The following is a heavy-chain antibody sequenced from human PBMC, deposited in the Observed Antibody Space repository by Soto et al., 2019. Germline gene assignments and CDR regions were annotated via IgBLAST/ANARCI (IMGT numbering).Heavy chain of an antibody. D-gene: IGHD5-18*01. CDR1: GDSVSSNSAA. Sequence: SQTLSLTCAISGDSVSSNSAAWNWIRQSPSRGLEWLGRTYFRSKWYNDYAVSVKSRITINPVTSKNQFSLQLNSVTPEDTAVYYCAREGPHGYSYGFDYWGQGTLVTVSS. CDR3: AREGPHGYSYGFDY. J-gene: IGHJ4*02. V-gene: IGHV6-1*01. CDR2: TYFRSKWYN.